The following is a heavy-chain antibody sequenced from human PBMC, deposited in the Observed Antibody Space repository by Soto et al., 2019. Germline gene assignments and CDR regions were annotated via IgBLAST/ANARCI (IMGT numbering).Heavy chain of an antibody. CDR2: INHRGST. V-gene: IGHV4-34*01. J-gene: IGHJ4*02. CDR1: VGSFSGYY. D-gene: IGHD6-25*01. CDR3: ARGGRKRLIPTPLSYKSGD. Sequence: PSETVSLTCAVYVGSFSGYYWSWIRQPPGKGLEWIGEINHRGSTNYNPSLKSRVTISVDMSKNQFSLKLSSVTAADTAVYYCARGGRKRLIPTPLSYKSGDWGQGTLVTVYS.